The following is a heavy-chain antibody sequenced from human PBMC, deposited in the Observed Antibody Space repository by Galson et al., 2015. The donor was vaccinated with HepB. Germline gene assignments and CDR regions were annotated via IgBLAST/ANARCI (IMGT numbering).Heavy chain of an antibody. D-gene: IGHD2-2*03. CDR3: AGGLDPIWMNIDY. J-gene: IGHJ4*02. CDR2: ISYDGSNK. CDR1: GFTFSSYA. Sequence: SLRLSCAASGFTFSSYAMHWVRQAPGKGLEWVAVISYDGSNKYYADSVKGRFTISRDNSKNTLYLQMNSLRAEDTAVYYCAGGLDPIWMNIDYWGQGTLVTVSS. V-gene: IGHV3-30*04.